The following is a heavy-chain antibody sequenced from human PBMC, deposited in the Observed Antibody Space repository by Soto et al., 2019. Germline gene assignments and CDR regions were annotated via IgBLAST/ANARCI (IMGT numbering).Heavy chain of an antibody. D-gene: IGHD5-12*01. CDR3: ARLENGVSTIAWYYGMDV. Sequence: EEQLVQSGAEVKKPGESLKISCKGSGYSFTTYWIGWVRQMPGKGLEWMGIIYPGDSDTRYSPSFQGQVTISADKSISTAYLQWSSRKASDTAMYYCARLENGVSTIAWYYGMDVWGQGTTVTVSS. CDR2: IYPGDSDT. V-gene: IGHV5-51*01. J-gene: IGHJ6*02. CDR1: GYSFTTYW.